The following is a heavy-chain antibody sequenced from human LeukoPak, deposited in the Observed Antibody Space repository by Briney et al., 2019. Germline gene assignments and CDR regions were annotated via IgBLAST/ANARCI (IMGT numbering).Heavy chain of an antibody. CDR2: IYTSGST. CDR3: ARGFGYYYGSGGSNWFDP. V-gene: IGHV4-61*02. J-gene: IGHJ5*02. CDR1: GGSISSGIYY. Sequence: SQTLSLTCTVSGGSISSGIYYWSWIRQPAGKGLEWIGRIYTSGSTNYNPSLKSRVTISVDTSKNQFSLKLSSVTAADTAVYYCARGFGYYYGSGGSNWFDPWGQGTLVTVSS. D-gene: IGHD3-10*01.